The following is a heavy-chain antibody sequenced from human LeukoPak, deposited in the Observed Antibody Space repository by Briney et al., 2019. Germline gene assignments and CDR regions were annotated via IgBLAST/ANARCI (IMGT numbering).Heavy chain of an antibody. CDR1: GGSISSSSYY. Sequence: PSETLSLTCTVSGGSISSSSYYWGWIRQPPGKGLEWIGSIYYSGSTYYNPSLKSRVTISVDTSKNQFSLKLSSVTAADTAVYYCARSRRTGYSSSWPDYWGQGTLVTVSS. V-gene: IGHV4-39*07. J-gene: IGHJ4*02. D-gene: IGHD6-13*01. CDR2: IYYSGST. CDR3: ARSRRTGYSSSWPDY.